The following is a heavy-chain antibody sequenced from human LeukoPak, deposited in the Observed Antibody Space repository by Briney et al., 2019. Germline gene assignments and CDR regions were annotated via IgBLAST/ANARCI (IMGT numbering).Heavy chain of an antibody. CDR3: AKGLRGGWNFLP. J-gene: IGHJ5*02. Sequence: MPWETLSLTCAVYGGSFSGYNWSWIRQPPGKGLEWIGEISHSGSTNYNPSLKSRVTISVDTSKNQFSLKLSSVTAADTAVYYCAKGLRGGWNFLPWGQGTLVTVSS. CDR1: GGSFSGYN. D-gene: IGHD6-19*01. V-gene: IGHV4-34*01. CDR2: ISHSGST.